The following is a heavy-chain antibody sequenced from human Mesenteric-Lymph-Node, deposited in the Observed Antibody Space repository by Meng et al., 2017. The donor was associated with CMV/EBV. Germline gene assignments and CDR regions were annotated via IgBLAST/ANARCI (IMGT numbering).Heavy chain of an antibody. J-gene: IGHJ1*01. CDR3: AKVGSAVKKDDFLH. Sequence: QLQESGPGLVKPSEHLALTCAVYGGSFSDYYWSWIRQTPGKGLEWIGEIYNTGNTNYNPSLKSRITMSVDTSKNQFSLKLSSVTAADTALYYCAKVGSAVKKDDFLHWGQGTMVTVSA. V-gene: IGHV4-34*10. CDR1: GGSFSDYY. CDR2: IYNTGNT. D-gene: IGHD1-26*01.